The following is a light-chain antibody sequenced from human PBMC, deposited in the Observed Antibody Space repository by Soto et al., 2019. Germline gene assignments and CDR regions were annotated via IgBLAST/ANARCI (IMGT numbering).Light chain of an antibody. CDR1: TSNIGADYD. CDR3: QSYDSSLINYV. CDR2: GSS. V-gene: IGLV1-40*01. J-gene: IGLJ1*01. Sequence: VLTQPPSVSGAPGQRVTISCTGSTSNIGADYDVLWYQQLPGTAPKLLIYGSSDRPSGVPDRFSGSKSGTSASLAITGLQAEDEADYYFQSYDSSLINYVFGTGTKVTVL.